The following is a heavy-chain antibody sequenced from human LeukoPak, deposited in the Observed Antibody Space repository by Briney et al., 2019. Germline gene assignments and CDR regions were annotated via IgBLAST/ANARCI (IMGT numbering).Heavy chain of an antibody. D-gene: IGHD6-6*01. CDR3: ARGDLTSIAARISFDY. CDR2: INPNSGGT. J-gene: IGHJ4*02. CDR1: GYTFTGYY. Sequence: ASVKVSCKASGYTFTGYYMHWVRQAPGQGLEWMGRINPNSGGTNYAQKFQGRVTMTRDTSISTAYMELSRLRSDDTAVYYCARGDLTSIAARISFDYWGQGNLVTVSS. V-gene: IGHV1-2*06.